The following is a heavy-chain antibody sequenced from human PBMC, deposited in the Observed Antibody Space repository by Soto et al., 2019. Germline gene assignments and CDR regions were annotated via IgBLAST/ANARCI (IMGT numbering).Heavy chain of an antibody. Sequence: QVQLVQSGAEVKKPGASVKVSCKASGDTFTDYYIHWVRQAPGQGLEWMGTVNPSGGHTTYAQHFRRRITMTRSMPASTLDMELTSLTSVDAAVYYCARGGHVVVVTAGLDYWGQGTLVTVSS. V-gene: IGHV1-46*01. CDR1: GDTFTDYY. J-gene: IGHJ4*02. D-gene: IGHD2-21*02. CDR2: VNPSGGHT. CDR3: ARGGHVVVVTAGLDY.